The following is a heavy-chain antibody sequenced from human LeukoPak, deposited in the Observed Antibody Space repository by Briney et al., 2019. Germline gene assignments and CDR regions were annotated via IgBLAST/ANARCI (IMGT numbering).Heavy chain of an antibody. V-gene: IGHV4-59*02. J-gene: IGHJ4*02. CDR2: IFSNGRT. D-gene: IGHD2-15*01. CDR3: ARSGSGQFPFWHY. Sequence: PSETLSLTCTVSGGSVSNYYWSWIRQSPGKGLEWIGYIFSNGRTDYNPSLKSRVTISVDTSKNQFSLKLDSVDVADTARYYCARSGSGQFPFWHYWGQGTLVAVSS. CDR1: GGSVSNYY.